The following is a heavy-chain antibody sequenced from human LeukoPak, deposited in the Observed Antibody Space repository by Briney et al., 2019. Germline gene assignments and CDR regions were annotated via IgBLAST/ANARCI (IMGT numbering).Heavy chain of an antibody. CDR1: GYTFTSYD. CDR3: AKDRGTWGMVRGVIIHSDV. V-gene: IGHV1-8*01. J-gene: IGHJ6*02. D-gene: IGHD3-10*01. Sequence: GASVKVSCKASGYTFTSYDFNWVRQATGQGLEWMGWMNPNSGNTGYAQKFQGRVTMTRNTSISTAYMELSSLRAEDTAVYYCAKDRGTWGMVRGVIIHSDVWGQGTTVTVSS. CDR2: MNPNSGNT.